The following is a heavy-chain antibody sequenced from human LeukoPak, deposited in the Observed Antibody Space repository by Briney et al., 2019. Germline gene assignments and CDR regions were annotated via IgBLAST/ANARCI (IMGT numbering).Heavy chain of an antibody. CDR1: GGTFSSYA. CDR3: ATGINAEYFQH. J-gene: IGHJ1*01. V-gene: IGHV1-69*06. CDR2: IIPIFGTA. Sequence: VASVKVSCKASGGTFSSYAISWVRQAPGQGLEWMGGIIPIFGTANYAQKSQGRVTITADKSTSTAYMELSSLRSEDTAVYYCATGINAEYFQHWGQGTLVTVSS. D-gene: IGHD7-27*01.